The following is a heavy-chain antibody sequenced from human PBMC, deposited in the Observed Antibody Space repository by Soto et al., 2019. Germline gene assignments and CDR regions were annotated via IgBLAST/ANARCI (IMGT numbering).Heavy chain of an antibody. CDR3: ARGGYYDSSGLLDY. V-gene: IGHV4-31*03. CDR2: IYYSGST. J-gene: IGHJ4*02. Sequence: SETLSLTCTVSGGSISSGAYYWSWIRQHPGMGLGWIGYIYYSGSTYYNPSLKSRVTISVDTSKNQFSLKLSSVTAADTAMYYCARGGYYDSSGLLDYWGQGTLVTVSS. D-gene: IGHD3-22*01. CDR1: GGSISSGAYY.